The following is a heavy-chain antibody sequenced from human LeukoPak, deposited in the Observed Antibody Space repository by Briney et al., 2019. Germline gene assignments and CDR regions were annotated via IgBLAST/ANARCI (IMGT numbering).Heavy chain of an antibody. CDR3: ARHYGSGSKTYYYYYYMDV. V-gene: IGHV3-23*01. CDR2: ISGSGGST. D-gene: IGHD3-10*01. J-gene: IGHJ6*03. CDR1: GFTFSSHG. Sequence: GGSLRLSCAASGFTFSSHGMSWVRQAPGKGLEWVSAISGSGGSTYYADSVKGRFTISRDNSKNTLYLQMNSLRAEDTAVYYCARHYGSGSKTYYYYYYMDVWGKGTTVTISS.